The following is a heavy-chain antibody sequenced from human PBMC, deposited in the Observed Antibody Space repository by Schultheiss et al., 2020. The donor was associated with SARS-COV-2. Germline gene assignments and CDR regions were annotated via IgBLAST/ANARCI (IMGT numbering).Heavy chain of an antibody. CDR2: INSDGSAS. D-gene: IGHD6-13*01. CDR3: ARARAEQHLPFSWGPIPHPTTWFDP. Sequence: GGSLRLSCAASGFTFRNYWMHWVRQIPGKGLVWVSRINSDGSASSYAESVKGRFTVSRDNAGNTLYLQMNNLRVEDTAIYYCARARAEQHLPFSWGPIPHPTTWFDPWGQGALVTVSS. V-gene: IGHV3-74*01. J-gene: IGHJ5*02. CDR1: GFTFRNYW.